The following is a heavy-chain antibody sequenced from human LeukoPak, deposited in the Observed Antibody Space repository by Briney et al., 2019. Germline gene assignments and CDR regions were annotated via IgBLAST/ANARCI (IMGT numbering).Heavy chain of an antibody. CDR2: INHSGST. J-gene: IGHJ4*02. Sequence: TSETLSLTCTVSGGSISSYYWSWIRQPPGKGLEWIGEINHSGSTNYNPSLKSRVTISVDTSKNQFSLKLSSVTAADTAVYYCARGQWLVTYFWGQGTLVTVSS. CDR1: GGSISSYY. V-gene: IGHV4-34*01. CDR3: ARGQWLVTYF. D-gene: IGHD6-19*01.